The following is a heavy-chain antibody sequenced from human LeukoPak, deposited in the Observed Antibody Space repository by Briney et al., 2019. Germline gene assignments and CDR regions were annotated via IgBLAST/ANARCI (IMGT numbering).Heavy chain of an antibody. D-gene: IGHD3-3*01. V-gene: IGHV3-30*03. CDR3: ARDERLSLAHYDFWSGLDY. J-gene: IGHJ4*02. Sequence: GGSLRLSCAASGFTFRNYGMHWVRQVPGKGPEWLGVVTYDGSKAFYADSVKGRLTISRDNSKNTLYLQMNTLRVEDRAVYYCARDERLSLAHYDFWSGLDYWGQGTLVTVSS. CDR2: VTYDGSKA. CDR1: GFTFRNYG.